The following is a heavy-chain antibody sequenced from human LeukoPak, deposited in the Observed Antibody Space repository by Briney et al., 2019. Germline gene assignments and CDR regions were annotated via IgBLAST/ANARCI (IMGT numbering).Heavy chain of an antibody. CDR3: AREDRSCYYY. V-gene: IGHV3-7*03. J-gene: IGHJ4*02. CDR2: IKQDGSEK. Sequence: GGSLRLSCAASGFPFSSYWMAWVRQAPGKGLEWVASIKQDGSEKYYVDSVKGRFTISKDNSKNSLYLQVSSLRAEDTAMYYCAREDRSCYYYWGQGTLVTVSS. D-gene: IGHD2-15*01. CDR1: GFPFSSYW.